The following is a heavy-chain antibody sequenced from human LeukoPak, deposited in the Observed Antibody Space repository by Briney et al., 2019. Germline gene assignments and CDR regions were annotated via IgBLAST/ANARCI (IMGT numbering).Heavy chain of an antibody. Sequence: PGGSLRLSCAASGFSFSDYYMGWFRQAPGKGLEWVSYISSSSSTIYYADSVKGRFTISRDNAKNSLYLQMNSLRAEDTAVYYCARGMDYCSGGSCYGQYSPWIWNHAFDIWGQGTMVTVSS. D-gene: IGHD2-15*01. CDR2: ISSSSSTI. CDR1: GFSFSDYY. CDR3: ARGMDYCSGGSCYGQYSPWIWNHAFDI. V-gene: IGHV3-11*04. J-gene: IGHJ3*02.